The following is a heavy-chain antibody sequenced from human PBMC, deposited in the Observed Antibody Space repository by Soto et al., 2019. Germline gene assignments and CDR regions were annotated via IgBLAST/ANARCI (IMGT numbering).Heavy chain of an antibody. CDR1: GFTFSSYS. D-gene: IGHD2-15*01. J-gene: IGHJ4*02. Sequence: GGSLRLSCAASGFTFSSYSMNWVRQAPGKGLEWVSSISSSSSYIYYADSVKGRFTISRDNAKNSLYLQMNSLRAEDTAVYYCARDSLDIVVVVAAYWGQGTLVTVSS. CDR2: ISSSSSYI. V-gene: IGHV3-21*01. CDR3: ARDSLDIVVVVAAY.